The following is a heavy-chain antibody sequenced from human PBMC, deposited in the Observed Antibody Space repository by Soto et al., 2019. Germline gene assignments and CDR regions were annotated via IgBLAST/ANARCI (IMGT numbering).Heavy chain of an antibody. CDR3: ARGICTNGVCYTPHLNYMDV. CDR2: INHSGST. J-gene: IGHJ6*03. CDR1: GGSFSGYY. V-gene: IGHV4-34*01. D-gene: IGHD2-8*01. Sequence: SETLSLTCAVYGGSFSGYYWSWIRQPPGKGLEWIGEINHSGSTNYNPSLKSRVTISVDTSKNQFSLKLSSVTAADTAVYYCARGICTNGVCYTPHLNYMDVWGKGTTVTVSS.